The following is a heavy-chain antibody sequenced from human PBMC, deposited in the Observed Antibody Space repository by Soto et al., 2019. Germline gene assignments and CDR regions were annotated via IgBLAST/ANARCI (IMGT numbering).Heavy chain of an antibody. CDR1: GFTFSSYG. CDR3: AKDKLKEYDILTGYYNYFDY. D-gene: IGHD3-9*01. CDR2: ISYDGSNK. Sequence: GGSLRLSCAASGFTFSSYGMHWVRQAPGKGLEWVAVISYDGSNKYYADSVKGRFTISRDNSKNTLYLQMNSLRAEDTAVYYCAKDKLKEYDILTGYYNYFDYWGQGTLVTVSS. V-gene: IGHV3-30*18. J-gene: IGHJ4*02.